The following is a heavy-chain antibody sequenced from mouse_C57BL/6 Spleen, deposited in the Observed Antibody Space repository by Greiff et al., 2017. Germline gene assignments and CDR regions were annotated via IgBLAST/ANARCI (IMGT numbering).Heavy chain of an antibody. V-gene: IGHV1-62-2*01. Sequence: LMESGAELVKPGASVKLSCKASGYTFTEYTIHWVKQRSGQGLEWIGWFYPGSGSIKYNEKFKDKATLTADKCSSTVYMEISRLTSEDSAVYFCARHEGTGSYYYAMDYWGQGTSVTVSS. J-gene: IGHJ4*01. CDR1: GYTFTEYT. D-gene: IGHD4-1*01. CDR3: ARHEGTGSYYYAMDY. CDR2: FYPGSGSI.